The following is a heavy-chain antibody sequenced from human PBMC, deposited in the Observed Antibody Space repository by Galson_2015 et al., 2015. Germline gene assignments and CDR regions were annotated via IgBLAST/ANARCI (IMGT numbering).Heavy chain of an antibody. CDR1: GFTFSSYG. CDR2: ISYDGSNK. J-gene: IGHJ4*02. D-gene: IGHD6-19*01. Sequence: SLRLSCAASGFTFSSYGMHWVRQAPGKGLEWVAVISYDGSNKYYADSVKGRFTISRDNSKNTLYLQMNSLRAEDTAVYYCAKEEIAVAGLLLDYWGQGTLVTVSS. V-gene: IGHV3-30*18. CDR3: AKEEIAVAGLLLDY.